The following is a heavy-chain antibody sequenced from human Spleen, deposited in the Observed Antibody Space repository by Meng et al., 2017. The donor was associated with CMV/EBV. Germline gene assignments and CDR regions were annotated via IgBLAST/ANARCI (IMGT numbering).Heavy chain of an antibody. Sequence: SETLSLTCAVYGGSFSGYYWSWIRQPPGKGLEWIGYIYYSGSTTYNSSLKSRVTISVDTSKNQFSLKLSSVTAADTAVYYCARVYASSSSGGYSYFYGMDVWGQGTTVTVSS. CDR3: ARVYASSSSGGYSYFYGMDV. CDR1: GGSFSGYY. V-gene: IGHV4-59*01. D-gene: IGHD6-6*01. CDR2: IYYSGST. J-gene: IGHJ6*02.